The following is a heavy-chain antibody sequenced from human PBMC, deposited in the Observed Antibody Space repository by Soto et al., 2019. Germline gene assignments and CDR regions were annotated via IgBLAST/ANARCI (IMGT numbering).Heavy chain of an antibody. J-gene: IGHJ4*02. CDR3: AKDLTMIVVVLDY. CDR1: GFTFSSYG. D-gene: IGHD3-22*01. CDR2: ISYDGSNK. Sequence: PGGSLRLSCAASGFTFSSYGMHWVRQAPGKGLEWVAVISYDGSNKYYADSVKGRFTISRDNSKNTLYLQMNSLRAEDTAVYYCAKDLTMIVVVLDYWGQGTLVTVPQ. V-gene: IGHV3-30*18.